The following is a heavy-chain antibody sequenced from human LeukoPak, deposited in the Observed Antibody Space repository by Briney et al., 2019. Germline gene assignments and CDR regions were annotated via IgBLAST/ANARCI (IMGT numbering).Heavy chain of an antibody. CDR1: GLTFSDYY. D-gene: IGHD3-10*01. CDR3: ASHGDGSAKGY. J-gene: IGHJ4*02. V-gene: IGHV3-11*01. Sequence: GGSLRLSCAASGLTFSDYYMSWVRQAPGKGLEWVSYISSSSSTIYYADSVKGRFTISRDNAKNSLYLQMNSLRAEDTAVYYCASHGDGSAKGYWGQGTLDTVSS. CDR2: ISSSSSTI.